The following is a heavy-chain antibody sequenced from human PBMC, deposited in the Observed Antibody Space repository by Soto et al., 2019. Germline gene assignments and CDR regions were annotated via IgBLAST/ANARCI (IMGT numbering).Heavy chain of an antibody. CDR2: IIPMFPTA. CDR1: GGTFSNHA. Sequence: SVKVSCKASGGTFSNHAISWVRQAPGQGLEWVGGIIPMFPTADYAQRFQGRVTITADDSTTTVYMELSGLRSEDTAMYYCARDDATYCGGDCYPYFYYGMDVWGQGTTVTVSS. CDR3: ARDDATYCGGDCYPYFYYGMDV. J-gene: IGHJ6*02. D-gene: IGHD2-21*02. V-gene: IGHV1-69*13.